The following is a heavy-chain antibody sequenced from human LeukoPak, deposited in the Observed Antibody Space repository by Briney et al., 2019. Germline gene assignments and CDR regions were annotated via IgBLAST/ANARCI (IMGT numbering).Heavy chain of an antibody. V-gene: IGHV1-18*01. Sequence: GASVKVSCKASGYTFTSYGISWVRQAPGQGLEWMGWISAYNGNTNYAQKLQGRVTMTTDTSTSTAYMELRSPRSDDTAVYYCARDAPIVVVPAAMALNYWGQGTLVTVSS. J-gene: IGHJ4*02. CDR1: GYTFTSYG. D-gene: IGHD2-2*01. CDR3: ARDAPIVVVPAAMALNY. CDR2: ISAYNGNT.